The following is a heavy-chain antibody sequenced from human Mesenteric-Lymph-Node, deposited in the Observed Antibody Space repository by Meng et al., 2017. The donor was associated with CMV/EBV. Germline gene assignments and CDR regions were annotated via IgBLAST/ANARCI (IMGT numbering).Heavy chain of an antibody. V-gene: IGHV1-69*02. CDR2: IIPILGIA. CDR1: GGTFRSYT. J-gene: IGHJ5*02. D-gene: IGHD6-13*01. CDR3: AGGIAAAGSRWFDP. Sequence: HVQLVQSGAEVKNPGSQVKVFGKASGGTFRSYTISWVRQAPGQGLEWMVRIIPILGIANDAQKFPGRVTITADKYTSTAYMELSSLRTEDTAVYYCAGGIAAAGSRWFDPWGQGTLVTVSS.